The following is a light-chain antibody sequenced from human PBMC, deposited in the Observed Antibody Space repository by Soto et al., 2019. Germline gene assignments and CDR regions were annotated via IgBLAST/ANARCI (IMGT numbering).Light chain of an antibody. V-gene: IGLV1-44*01. CDR1: TSNIGSKT. CDR3: ATWDDSLPAV. J-gene: IGLJ2*01. Sequence: QSVLTQPPSASRTPGPRVTISCSGSTSNIGSKTVSWYQQLPGSAPRVLIYNNTERPSGVPDRFSGSKSGTSAALAISGLQSEDEADYYCATWDDSLPAVFGGGTKLTVL. CDR2: NNT.